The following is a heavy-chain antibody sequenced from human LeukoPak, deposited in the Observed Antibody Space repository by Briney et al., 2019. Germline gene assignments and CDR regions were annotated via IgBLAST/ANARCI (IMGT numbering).Heavy chain of an antibody. V-gene: IGHV3-7*04. CDR2: IKQDGSEK. D-gene: IGHD3-9*01. Sequence: GGSLGLSCAASGFTFSSYWMSWVRQAPGKGLEWVANIKQDGSEKYYVDSVKGRFTISRDNAKNSLYLQMNSLRAEDTAVYYCARGLRYFDWLFDYWGQGTLVTVSS. CDR1: GFTFSSYW. J-gene: IGHJ4*02. CDR3: ARGLRYFDWLFDY.